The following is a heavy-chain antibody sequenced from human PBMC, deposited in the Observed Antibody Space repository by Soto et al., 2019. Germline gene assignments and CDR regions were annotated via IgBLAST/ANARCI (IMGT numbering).Heavy chain of an antibody. V-gene: IGHV1-18*01. D-gene: IGHD1-1*01. CDR2: ISAYNGNT. Sequence: ASVKVSCKSSGYTFTTYGISWVRQAPGQGLEWMGWISAYNGNTNYAQKLQGRVTTTTDTSTSTAYMELRSLRSDDTAVYYCARTSSTIAPHAFDIWGQGTMVTVSS. CDR1: GYTFTTYG. J-gene: IGHJ3*02. CDR3: ARTSSTIAPHAFDI.